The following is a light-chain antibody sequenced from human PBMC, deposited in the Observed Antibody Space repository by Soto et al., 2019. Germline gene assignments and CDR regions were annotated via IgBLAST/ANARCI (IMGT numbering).Light chain of an antibody. V-gene: IGKV3-20*01. J-gene: IGKJ2*01. CDR1: KSVSSSY. Sequence: EIVLTQSPGTLSLSPGERATLSCRASKSVSSSYLDWYQQKPGQAPRLLIYGASSRATGIPDRFSGSGSETDFTLTISRLEPEDFAAYYGQQYGSSPMYTCRHGTKLEIK. CDR2: GAS. CDR3: QQYGSSPMYT.